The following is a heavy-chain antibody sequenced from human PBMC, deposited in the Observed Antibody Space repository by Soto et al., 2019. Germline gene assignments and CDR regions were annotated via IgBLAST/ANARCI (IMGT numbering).Heavy chain of an antibody. CDR2: IYYSGST. CDR3: ARCVVVPAAAYYYYYYMDV. D-gene: IGHD2-2*01. Sequence: SETLSLTCTVSGGSISSSSYYWGWIRQPPGKGLEWIGSIYYSGSTYYNPSLKSRVTISVDTSKNQFSLKLSSVTAADTAVYYCARCVVVPAAAYYYYYYMDVWGKGTTVTVSS. J-gene: IGHJ6*03. V-gene: IGHV4-39*01. CDR1: GGSISSSSYY.